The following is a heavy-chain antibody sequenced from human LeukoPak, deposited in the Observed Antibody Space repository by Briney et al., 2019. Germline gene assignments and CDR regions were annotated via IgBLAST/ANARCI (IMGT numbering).Heavy chain of an antibody. CDR1: GFTFRDYT. CDR3: AREVLIVVEPAADTIDY. Sequence: GGSLRLSCAASGFTFRDYTMNWVRQTPGKGLEWVSAINKGGSYMTYADSVKGRFTVSRDNAKNSLFLQMNNLRVEDTAVYFCAREVLIVVEPAADTIDYWGQGTRVTVSS. CDR2: INKGGSYM. V-gene: IGHV3-21*01. J-gene: IGHJ4*02. D-gene: IGHD2-2*01.